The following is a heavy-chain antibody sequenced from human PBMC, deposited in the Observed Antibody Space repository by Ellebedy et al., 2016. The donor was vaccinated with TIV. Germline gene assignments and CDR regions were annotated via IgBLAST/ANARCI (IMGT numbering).Heavy chain of an antibody. D-gene: IGHD1-26*01. Sequence: AASVKVSCKASGGTFSNQAISWVRQAPGQGLEWMGRIIPILNITNYAQTFQGRVTITADKSTTTVYLELNSLRSEDTAVFYCARGRSGTSFPNSFDIWGQGTLVTVSS. J-gene: IGHJ3*02. CDR1: GGTFSNQA. CDR3: ARGRSGTSFPNSFDI. CDR2: IIPILNIT. V-gene: IGHV1-69*04.